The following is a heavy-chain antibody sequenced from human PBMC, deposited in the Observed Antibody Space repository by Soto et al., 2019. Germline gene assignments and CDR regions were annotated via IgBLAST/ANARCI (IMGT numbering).Heavy chain of an antibody. CDR1: GFTFSSYG. Sequence: QSGGSLRLSCAASGFTFSSYGMHWVCQAPGKGLEWVAVIWYDGSNKYYADSVKGRFTISRDNSKNTLYLQMNSRRAEDTAVYYCAKPYCSGGSCLYYFDYWGQGTLVTVSS. D-gene: IGHD2-15*01. CDR3: AKPYCSGGSCLYYFDY. CDR2: IWYDGSNK. J-gene: IGHJ4*02. V-gene: IGHV3-33*06.